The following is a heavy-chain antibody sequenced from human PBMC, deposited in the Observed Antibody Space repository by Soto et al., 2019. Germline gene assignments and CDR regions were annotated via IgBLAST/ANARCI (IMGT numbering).Heavy chain of an antibody. D-gene: IGHD3-22*01. CDR2: VYSTGRT. V-gene: IGHV4-59*01. J-gene: IGHJ4*02. CDR3: ARGRTVRNFSDNRRSYKSFHY. CDR1: GDSINSYY. Sequence: SETLSLTCTVSGDSINSYYWGLIRQPPGKGLEWIGDVYSTGRTIYNPSLKSRVTISVERSKNQFSLKLNSVTAADTAVYYCARGRTVRNFSDNRRSYKSFHYCCQALLVTVS.